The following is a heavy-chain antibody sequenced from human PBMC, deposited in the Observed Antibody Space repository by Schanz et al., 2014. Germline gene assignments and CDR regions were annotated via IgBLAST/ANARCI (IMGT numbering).Heavy chain of an antibody. J-gene: IGHJ2*01. CDR2: VHPGGST. Sequence: EVQLVESGGGLVQPGGSLRLSCAVSGFIVRSNYMTWVRQAPGKGLEWVSFVHPGGSTYYPDSVKGRFTISRDSSKNTLYLQMKSLRAEDTAVYFWAKDLGVDCGDGCFNWYFDLWGRGTLVTVSS. CDR3: AKDLGVDCGDGCFNWYFDL. CDR1: GFIVRSNY. D-gene: IGHD2-21*02. V-gene: IGHV3-66*01.